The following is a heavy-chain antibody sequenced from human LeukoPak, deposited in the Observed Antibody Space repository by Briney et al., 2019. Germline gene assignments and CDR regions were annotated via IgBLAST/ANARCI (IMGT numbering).Heavy chain of an antibody. V-gene: IGHV1-46*01. CDR2: INPSGGST. CDR3: ARPKNWNYGEIDY. J-gene: IGHJ4*02. D-gene: IGHD1-7*01. Sequence: GASVKVSCKASGYTFTSYYMHWVRQTPGQGLEWMGIINPSGGSTSYAQKFQGRVTMTRDTSISTAYMELSRLRSDDTAVYYCARPKNWNYGEIDYWGQGTLVTVSS. CDR1: GYTFTSYY.